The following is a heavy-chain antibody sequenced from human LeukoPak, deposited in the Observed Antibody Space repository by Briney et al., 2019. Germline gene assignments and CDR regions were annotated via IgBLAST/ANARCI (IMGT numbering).Heavy chain of an antibody. V-gene: IGHV3-30-3*01. CDR3: ARDKVTWIQLWIDY. CDR1: GFTFSSYA. D-gene: IGHD5-18*01. Sequence: PGGSLRLSCAASGFTFSSYAMHWVRQAPGKGLEWVAVISYDGSNKYYADSVKGRFTISRDNSRNTLYLQMNSLRAEDTAVYYCARDKVTWIQLWIDYWGQGTLVTVSS. J-gene: IGHJ4*02. CDR2: ISYDGSNK.